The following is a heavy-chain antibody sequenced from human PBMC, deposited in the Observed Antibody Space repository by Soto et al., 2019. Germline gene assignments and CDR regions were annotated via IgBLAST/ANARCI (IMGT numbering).Heavy chain of an antibody. V-gene: IGHV3-48*02. CDR3: ARSGYFDY. J-gene: IGHJ4*02. Sequence: EVQLVESGGGLVQPGGSLRLSCAASGFTFSTYSMNWVRQAPGKGLEWVSYISSTGNTIYYPDSVKGRFTISRDTAKKSLYRQMNSLSDEDTAVSYCARSGYFDYWGQGTRVTVSS. CDR1: GFTFSTYS. CDR2: ISSTGNTI. D-gene: IGHD2-8*02.